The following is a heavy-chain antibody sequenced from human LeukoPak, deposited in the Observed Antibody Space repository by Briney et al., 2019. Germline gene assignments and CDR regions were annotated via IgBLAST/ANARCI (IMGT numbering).Heavy chain of an antibody. CDR2: IYYSGST. CDR1: GGSISSYY. CDR3: ARGSAGPRWSKPTYYYMDV. D-gene: IGHD4-23*01. V-gene: IGHV4-59*01. J-gene: IGHJ6*03. Sequence: TSETLSLTCTVSGGSISSYYWSWIRQPPGKGLEWIGYIYYSGSTNYNPSLKSRVTISVDTSKNQFSLKLSSVTAADTAVYYCARGSAGPRWSKPTYYYMDVWGKGTTVTVSS.